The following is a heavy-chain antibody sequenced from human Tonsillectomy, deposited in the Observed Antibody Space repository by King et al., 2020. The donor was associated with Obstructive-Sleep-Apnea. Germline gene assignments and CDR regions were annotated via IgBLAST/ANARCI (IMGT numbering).Heavy chain of an antibody. CDR3: ARDPESSGYYSRVIHFDY. J-gene: IGHJ4*02. V-gene: IGHV3-74*01. CDR2: INSDGSST. Sequence: VQLVESGGGLVQPGGSLRLSCAASGFTFSSYWMHWVRQAPGKGLVWVSRINSDGSSTTYADSVKGRFTISRDNAKNTLYLQMNSLRAEDTAVYYCARDPESSGYYSRVIHFDYWGQGTLVTVSS. CDR1: GFTFSSYW. D-gene: IGHD3-22*01.